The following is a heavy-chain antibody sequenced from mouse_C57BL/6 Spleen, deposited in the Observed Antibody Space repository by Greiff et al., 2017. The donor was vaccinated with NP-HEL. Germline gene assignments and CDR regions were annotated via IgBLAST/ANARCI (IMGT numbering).Heavy chain of an antibody. J-gene: IGHJ3*01. CDR2: INPNNGGT. CDR3: AREGQLGAWFAY. D-gene: IGHD4-1*02. Sequence: EVQLQQSGPELVKPGASVKMSCKASGYTFTDYNMHWVKQSHGKSLEWIGYINPNNGGTSYNQKFKGKATLTVNKSSSTAYMELRSLTSEDSAVYYCAREGQLGAWFAYWGQGTLVTVSA. CDR1: GYTFTDYN. V-gene: IGHV1-22*01.